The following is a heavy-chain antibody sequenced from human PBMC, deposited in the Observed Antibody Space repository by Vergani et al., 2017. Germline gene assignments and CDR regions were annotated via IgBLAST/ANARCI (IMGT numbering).Heavy chain of an antibody. D-gene: IGHD2-21*01. Sequence: QAQLQESGPRLVKPSQTLSLTCSFSGGSLGIYSQTWGWIRQPAGEGLGWIGFIDVKGNSNFSLSLESRVTMSADASRGRFSLNLRSVTTSDTAVYYCVRVLHTSYFLGAFDIWGQGIKVTVSS. V-gene: IGHV4-61*02. CDR1: GGSLGIYSQT. J-gene: IGHJ3*02. CDR2: IDVKGNS. CDR3: VRVLHTSYFLGAFDI.